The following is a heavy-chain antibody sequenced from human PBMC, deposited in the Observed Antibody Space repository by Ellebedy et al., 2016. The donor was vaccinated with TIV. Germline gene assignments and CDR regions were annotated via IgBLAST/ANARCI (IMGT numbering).Heavy chain of an antibody. V-gene: IGHV4-4*07. CDR2: IYISGST. Sequence: SETLSLXXTVSGGSISSYYWSWIRQPAGKGLEWIGRIYISGSTNYNPSFKGRVIMSVDTSKNQFSLNLRSVTAADTAVYYCARDHVEMATILSAFDIWGQGIMVTVSS. CDR3: ARDHVEMATILSAFDI. D-gene: IGHD5-24*01. J-gene: IGHJ3*02. CDR1: GGSISSYY.